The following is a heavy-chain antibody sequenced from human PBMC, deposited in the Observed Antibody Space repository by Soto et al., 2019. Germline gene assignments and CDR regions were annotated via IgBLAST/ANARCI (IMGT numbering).Heavy chain of an antibody. V-gene: IGHV3-30-3*01. J-gene: IGHJ6*02. CDR1: GFTFSSYA. CDR3: AKVRRSVCSSTSCPDDYYGMDV. Sequence: LRLSCAASGFTFSSYAMHWVRQAPGKGLEWVAVISYDGSNKYYADSVKGRFTISRDNSKNTLYLQMNSLRAEDTAVYYCAKVRRSVCSSTSCPDDYYGMDVWGQGTTVTVSS. CDR2: ISYDGSNK. D-gene: IGHD2-2*01.